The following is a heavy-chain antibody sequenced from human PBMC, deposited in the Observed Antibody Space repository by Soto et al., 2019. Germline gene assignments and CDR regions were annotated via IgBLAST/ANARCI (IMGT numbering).Heavy chain of an antibody. Sequence: GGSLRLSCAASGFTFSSYWMSWVRQAPGKGLEWVANIKQDGSEKYYVDSVKGRFTISRDNAKNSLYLQMNSLRAEDTAVYYCAREWAAGASYYYYGMDVWGQGTMVTVSS. CDR1: GFTFSSYW. D-gene: IGHD6-13*01. CDR2: IKQDGSEK. CDR3: AREWAAGASYYYYGMDV. V-gene: IGHV3-7*01. J-gene: IGHJ6*02.